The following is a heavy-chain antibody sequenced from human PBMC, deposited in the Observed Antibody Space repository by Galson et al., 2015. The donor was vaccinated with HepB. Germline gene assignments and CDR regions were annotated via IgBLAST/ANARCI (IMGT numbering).Heavy chain of an antibody. J-gene: IGHJ4*02. D-gene: IGHD3-22*01. CDR1: GFTFSSYA. Sequence: SGAEVKKPGESLRISCAASGFTFSSYAMSWVRQAPGKGLEWVSAISGSGGSTYYADSVKGRFTISRDNSKNTLYLQMNSLRAEDTAVYYCAKLDTYYYDSSGYYYFDYWGQGTLVTVSS. CDR2: ISGSGGST. CDR3: AKLDTYYYDSSGYYYFDY. V-gene: IGHV3-23*01.